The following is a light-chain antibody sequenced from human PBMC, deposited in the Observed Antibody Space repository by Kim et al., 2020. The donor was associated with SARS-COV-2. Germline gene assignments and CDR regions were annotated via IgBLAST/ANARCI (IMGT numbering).Light chain of an antibody. V-gene: IGKV1-5*03. CDR2: GAS. J-gene: IGKJ2*01. CDR3: QESATFLYT. Sequence: DIQMTQSPSTLSASVGDRVTITCRASQNIKTYLDWYQLKPGKTPKLLIYGASNIESGVSSRFSGSGSGTEFTLTISSPQPDDFATYYCQESATFLYTFGQGTKLEI. CDR1: QNIKTY.